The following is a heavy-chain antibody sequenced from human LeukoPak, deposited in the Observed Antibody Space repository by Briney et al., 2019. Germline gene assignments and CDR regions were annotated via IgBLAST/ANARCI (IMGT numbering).Heavy chain of an antibody. Sequence: GESLKISCKGSGYNFSSYWIGWVRQMPGKGREWMGIIYPGDSDTKYSPSFQGQVTISADKSISTAFLQWSGLKASDTAMYYCARHDGDYVDYWGQGTLVTVSS. V-gene: IGHV5-51*01. CDR1: GYNFSSYW. D-gene: IGHD4-17*01. CDR2: IYPGDSDT. J-gene: IGHJ4*02. CDR3: ARHDGDYVDY.